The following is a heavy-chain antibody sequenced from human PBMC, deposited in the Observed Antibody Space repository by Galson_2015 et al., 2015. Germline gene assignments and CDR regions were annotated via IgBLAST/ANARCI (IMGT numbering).Heavy chain of an antibody. D-gene: IGHD3-3*01. Sequence: SVKVSCKASGHTSNGYAIHWVRQAPGERLEWMGWINTDNGNTKYAQKFQGRVTITRDTFASTAYMELSSLRSEDTAIFYCATPGFFSEFDNWGQGTLVTVSS. CDR3: ATPGFFSEFDN. J-gene: IGHJ4*02. V-gene: IGHV1-3*04. CDR1: GHTSNGYA. CDR2: INTDNGNT.